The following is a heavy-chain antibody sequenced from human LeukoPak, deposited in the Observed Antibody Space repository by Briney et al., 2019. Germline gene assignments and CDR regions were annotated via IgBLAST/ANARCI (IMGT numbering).Heavy chain of an antibody. V-gene: IGHV3-30*02. J-gene: IGHJ5*02. CDR3: AKDQHDAPAAITGPSGRFDP. CDR1: GFTFSSYG. Sequence: PGGSLRLSCAASGFTFSSYGMHWVRQAPGKGLEWVAFIRYDGSNKYYADSVKGRFTISRDNSKNTLYLQMNSLRAEDTAVYYCAKDQHDAPAAITGPSGRFDPWGQGTLVTVSS. CDR2: IRYDGSNK. D-gene: IGHD2-2*02.